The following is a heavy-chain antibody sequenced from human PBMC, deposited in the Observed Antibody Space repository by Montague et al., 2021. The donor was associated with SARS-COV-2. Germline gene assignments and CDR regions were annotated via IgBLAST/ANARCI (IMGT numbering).Heavy chain of an antibody. J-gene: IGHJ3*02. D-gene: IGHD2/OR15-2a*01. CDR2: ITSSTTTI. Sequence: SLRLSCAASGFNFSSYDMNWVRQAPGKGLEWVSYITSSTTTIYYADSVKGRFTISRDNAKNSLYLQMNGLRDEDTAVYYCATDLCTTSGCSDDAFHIWGQGTMVTVSS. CDR3: ATDLCTTSGCSDDAFHI. CDR1: GFNFSSYD. V-gene: IGHV3-48*02.